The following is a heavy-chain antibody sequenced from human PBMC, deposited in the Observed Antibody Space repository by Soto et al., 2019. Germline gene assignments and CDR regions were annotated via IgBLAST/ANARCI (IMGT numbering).Heavy chain of an antibody. D-gene: IGHD3-3*01. CDR3: ARDVYYEYVTGFNSHPYYFD. J-gene: IGHJ3*02. CDR1: GFTFSRHT. CDR2: ISDDGSNT. Sequence: QVQLVESGGGVVQPGRSLRLSCAASGFTFSRHTMHWVRQAPGKGLEWVAAISDDGSNTYYADSLKGRFTISRDNSKNSLDLEMSRRSSEGTAVHHCARDVYYEYVTGFNSHPYYFD. V-gene: IGHV3-30-3*01.